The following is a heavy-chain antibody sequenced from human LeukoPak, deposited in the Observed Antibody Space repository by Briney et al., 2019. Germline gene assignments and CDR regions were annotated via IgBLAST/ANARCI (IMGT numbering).Heavy chain of an antibody. Sequence: PGGSLRLSCAASGFTFSSYEMNWVRQAPGKGPEWVSYISSSGSTIYYADSVKGRFTISRDNAKNSLYLQMNSLRAEDAAVYYCARVSSIAAAGIPDYWGQGTLVTVSS. CDR3: ARVSSIAAAGIPDY. D-gene: IGHD6-13*01. CDR1: GFTFSSYE. V-gene: IGHV3-48*03. J-gene: IGHJ4*02. CDR2: ISSSGSTI.